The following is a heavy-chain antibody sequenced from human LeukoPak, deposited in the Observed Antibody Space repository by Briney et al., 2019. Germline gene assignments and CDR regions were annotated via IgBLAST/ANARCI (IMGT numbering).Heavy chain of an antibody. D-gene: IGHD1-20*01. V-gene: IGHV4-39*02. Sequence: SETLSLTCTVSGGSISSSSYYWGWIRQPPGKGLEWIGSVYYSGSAFYNPSLKSRVTISVDTSKNLFSLDLGSVTAADTAVYYCVRRGSGITAVADYWGQGTLVTVSS. CDR1: GGSISSSSYY. J-gene: IGHJ4*02. CDR3: VRRGSGITAVADY. CDR2: VYYSGSA.